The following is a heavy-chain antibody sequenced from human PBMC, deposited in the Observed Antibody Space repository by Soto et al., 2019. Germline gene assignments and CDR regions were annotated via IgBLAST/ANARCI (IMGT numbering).Heavy chain of an antibody. CDR2: ISGSGGST. V-gene: IGHV3-23*01. D-gene: IGHD3-22*01. CDR3: AKEYYDSSGYYCYFDY. J-gene: IGHJ4*02. CDR1: GFTFSSYA. Sequence: VGSVRLSCAASGFTFSSYAMSWVRQAPGKGLEWVSAISGSGGSTYYADSVKGRFTISRDNSKNTLYLQMNSLRAEDTAVYYCAKEYYDSSGYYCYFDYWGQGTLVTVSS.